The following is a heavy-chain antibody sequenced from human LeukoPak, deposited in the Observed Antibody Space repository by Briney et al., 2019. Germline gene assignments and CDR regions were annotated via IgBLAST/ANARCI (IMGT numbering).Heavy chain of an antibody. V-gene: IGHV3-7*01. Sequence: PGGSLRLSCAASGFTLSSNWMNWVRQAPGKGLEWVAIIKQDGSEKYYVDSVKGQLTISRDNDKNSLYLQMNSLRAEDTAVYYCARGNGFIIDYWGQGTLVTVSS. J-gene: IGHJ4*02. CDR2: IKQDGSEK. CDR1: GFTLSSNW. CDR3: ARGNGFIIDY. D-gene: IGHD2-8*01.